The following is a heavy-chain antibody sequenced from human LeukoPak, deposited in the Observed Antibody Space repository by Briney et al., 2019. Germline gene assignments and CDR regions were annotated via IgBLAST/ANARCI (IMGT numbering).Heavy chain of an antibody. D-gene: IGHD2-2*01. J-gene: IGHJ4*02. V-gene: IGHV3-23*01. Sequence: GGSLRLSCAGSGFIFSTYAMTWVRQAPGKGLEWVSAISGSGGSTYYADSVKGRFTISRDNSKNTLYLQMNSLRAEDTAVYYCAKRSVVVPAAMGPAFDYWGQGTLVTVSS. CDR1: GFIFSTYA. CDR2: ISGSGGST. CDR3: AKRSVVVPAAMGPAFDY.